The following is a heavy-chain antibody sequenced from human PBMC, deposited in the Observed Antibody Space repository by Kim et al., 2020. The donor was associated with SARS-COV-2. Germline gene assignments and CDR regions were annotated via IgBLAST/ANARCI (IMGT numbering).Heavy chain of an antibody. CDR1: GYTFTNYY. CDR3: ARDPRTISSTYDFWSGYYID. V-gene: IGHV1-2*02. CDR2: MNPNTGAT. D-gene: IGHD3-3*01. Sequence: ASVKVSCKASGYTFTNYYMHWVRQAPGQGLEWMGWMNPNTGATDYAQKFQGRVTMTRDTSVTTAYMELSSLRSDDTAVYYCARDPRTISSTYDFWSGYYIDWGQGTLVTVSS. J-gene: IGHJ4*02.